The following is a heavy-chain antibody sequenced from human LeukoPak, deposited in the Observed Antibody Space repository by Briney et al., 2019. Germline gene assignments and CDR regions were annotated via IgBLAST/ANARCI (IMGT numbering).Heavy chain of an antibody. V-gene: IGHV3-53*01. CDR3: ARSTLWFGADY. CDR1: GFTVSSNY. Sequence: PGGSLRLSCAASGFTVSSNYMSWVRQAPGKGLEWVSNIYGDGSRYYEDSVKGRFTISRDNSKNTLYLQMNTLRAEDTAVYYCARSTLWFGADYWGQGTLVTVSS. J-gene: IGHJ4*02. D-gene: IGHD3-10*01. CDR2: IYGDGSR.